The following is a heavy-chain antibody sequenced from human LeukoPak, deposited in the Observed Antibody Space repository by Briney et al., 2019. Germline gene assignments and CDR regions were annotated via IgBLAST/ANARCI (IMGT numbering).Heavy chain of an antibody. CDR3: ARVLGYCSGGSCYGYFDY. Sequence: SETLSLTCAVSGGSISSGGYSWSWIRQPPGKGLEWIGYIYYSGSTYYNPSLKSRVTISVDTPKIQFSLKLSSVTAADTAVYYCARVLGYCSGGSCYGYFDYWGQGTLVTVSS. D-gene: IGHD2-15*01. V-gene: IGHV4-30-4*07. CDR2: IYYSGST. J-gene: IGHJ4*02. CDR1: GGSISSGGYS.